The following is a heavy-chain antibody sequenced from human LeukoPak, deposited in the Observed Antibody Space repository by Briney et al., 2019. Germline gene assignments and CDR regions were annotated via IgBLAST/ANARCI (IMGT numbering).Heavy chain of an antibody. J-gene: IGHJ4*02. Sequence: ASVKVSCKASGYTFTGYYMHWVRQAPGQGLEWMGWINPNSGGTNYAQKFQGRVTTTRDTSISTAYMELSRLRSDDTAVYYCARVLRGDYDFWSGYVDYWGQGTLVTVSS. CDR1: GYTFTGYY. D-gene: IGHD3-3*01. CDR3: ARVLRGDYDFWSGYVDY. V-gene: IGHV1-2*02. CDR2: INPNSGGT.